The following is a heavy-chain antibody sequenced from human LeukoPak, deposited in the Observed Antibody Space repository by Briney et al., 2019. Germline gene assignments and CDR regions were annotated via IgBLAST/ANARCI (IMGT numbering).Heavy chain of an antibody. J-gene: IGHJ4*02. CDR1: GGSISSSSYY. CDR2: IYYSGST. CDR3: ARQEYYYDSSGWFDY. D-gene: IGHD3-22*01. V-gene: IGHV4-39*01. Sequence: SETLSLTCTVSGGSISSSSYYWGWIRQPPGKGLEWIGSIYYSGSTYYNPSLKSRVTISVDTSENQFSLKLSSVTAADTAAYYCARQEYYYDSSGWFDYWGQGTLVTVSS.